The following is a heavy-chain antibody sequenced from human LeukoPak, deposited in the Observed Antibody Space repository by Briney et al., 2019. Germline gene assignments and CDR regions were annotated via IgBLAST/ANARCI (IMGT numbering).Heavy chain of an antibody. CDR2: ISSSGSTI. CDR3: ARQGSWIQLWFFFDY. V-gene: IGHV3-11*01. Sequence: PGDPLRLLRAPSGLTLRYYYMRGLGPPPGKGRECVSYISSSGSTIYYADSVKGRFTISRDNAKNSLYLQMNSLRAEDTAVYYCARQGSWIQLWFFFDYWGQGTLVTVSS. CDR1: GLTLRYYY. J-gene: IGHJ4*02. D-gene: IGHD5-18*01.